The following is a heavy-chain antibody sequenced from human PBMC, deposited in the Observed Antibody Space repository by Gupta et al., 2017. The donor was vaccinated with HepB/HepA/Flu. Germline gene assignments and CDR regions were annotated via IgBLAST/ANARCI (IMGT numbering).Heavy chain of an antibody. D-gene: IGHD6-13*01. CDR2: INPNSGGT. CDR1: GYSCTGQP. V-gene: IGHV1-2*04. Sequence: QVQLVQSGAEVKKPGAAVKVSCKASGYSCTGQPIHWVRQAPGQGLEWRGWINPNSGGTNYAQKFQDWVTMSRDTSISTAYMELRSLKSDDTAIYYCARGGGIALEFDYWGQGTLVTVSS. CDR3: ARGGGIALEFDY. J-gene: IGHJ4*02.